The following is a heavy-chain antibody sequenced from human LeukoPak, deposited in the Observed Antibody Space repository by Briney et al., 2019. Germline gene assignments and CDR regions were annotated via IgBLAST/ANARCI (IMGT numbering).Heavy chain of an antibody. Sequence: SETLSLTCTVSGGSINNYYWSWIRQPPGKGLEWIGYIYGGSTDHNPSLKSRVTISIDTSKNQFSLKLSSVTAADTAVYYCARAPTGSYGPTDYWGQGTLVTVSS. CDR1: GGSINNYY. CDR2: IYGGST. V-gene: IGHV4-59*01. CDR3: ARAPTGSYGPTDY. J-gene: IGHJ4*02. D-gene: IGHD3-10*01.